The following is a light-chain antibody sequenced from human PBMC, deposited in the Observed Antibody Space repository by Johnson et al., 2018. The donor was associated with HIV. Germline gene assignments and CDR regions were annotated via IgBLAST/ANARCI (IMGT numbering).Light chain of an antibody. CDR1: SSNIENNY. J-gene: IGLJ1*01. V-gene: IGLV1-51*01. Sequence: QSVLTQPPSVSAAPGQNITISCSGSSSNIENNYISWYQQLPGTPPKIIIYDNNQRPSGIPDRFSGSKSGTSATLSITGLQTGDEADYYCGTWDSTLSAGGVFGTGTKVTVL. CDR3: GTWDSTLSAGGV. CDR2: DNN.